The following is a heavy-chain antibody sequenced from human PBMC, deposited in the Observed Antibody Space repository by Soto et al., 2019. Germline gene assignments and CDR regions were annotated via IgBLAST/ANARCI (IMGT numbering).Heavy chain of an antibody. V-gene: IGHV1-69*01. CDR1: GGTFSTYA. CDR2: NIPIFGTA. D-gene: IGHD3-3*01. J-gene: IGHJ3*02. Sequence: QVQLVQSGAEVKKPGSSVKVSCKASGGTFSTYAISWVRQPPGQGLEWMGGNIPIFGTAKYAQKFQGRVTITADESTSTAYMELSSLRSEDTAVYYCAREIFGVIISGGRDAFDIWGQGTMVTVSS. CDR3: AREIFGVIISGGRDAFDI.